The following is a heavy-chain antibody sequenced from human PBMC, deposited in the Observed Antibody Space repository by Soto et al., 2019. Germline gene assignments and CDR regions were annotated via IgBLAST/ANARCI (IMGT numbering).Heavy chain of an antibody. Sequence: HPGGSLRLSCAASGFTFSSYWMTWVRQAPGKGLEWLANINKDGSEKNYVDSVKGRLTISRDNAKNSLSVQVNSLRAEDTAVYYCARRSLGTSLDAFDIWGQGTMVTVSS. CDR1: GFTFSSYW. V-gene: IGHV3-7*02. CDR2: INKDGSEK. CDR3: ARRSLGTSLDAFDI. J-gene: IGHJ3*02. D-gene: IGHD6-13*01.